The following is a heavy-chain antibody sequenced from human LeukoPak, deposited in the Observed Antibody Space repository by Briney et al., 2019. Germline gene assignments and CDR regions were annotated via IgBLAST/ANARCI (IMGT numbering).Heavy chain of an antibody. D-gene: IGHD5-24*01. Sequence: SETLRLTCTVSGGSLSNYYWSWIRQPPGKGLEYIGYINYSGTTNYNPSLKSRLTMSIDTSKNQFSLELSSVTAADTAVYYCARHRHGDTYPFGDWGQGTLVTVSS. CDR2: INYSGTT. CDR1: GGSLSNYY. J-gene: IGHJ1*01. CDR3: ARHRHGDTYPFGD. V-gene: IGHV4-59*08.